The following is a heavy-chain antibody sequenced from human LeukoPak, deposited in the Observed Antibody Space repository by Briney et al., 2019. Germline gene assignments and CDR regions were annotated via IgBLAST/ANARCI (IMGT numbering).Heavy chain of an antibody. CDR1: GGTFSSYA. V-gene: IGHV1-69*05. CDR2: IIPIFGTA. J-gene: IGHJ4*02. Sequence: ASVKVSCKASGGTFSSYAISWVRQAPGQGLEWMGGIIPIFGTANYAQKFQGRVTMTTDTSTSTAYMELRSLRSDDTAVYYCARRAEWWLRPFDYWGQGTLVTVSS. D-gene: IGHD5-12*01. CDR3: ARRAEWWLRPFDY.